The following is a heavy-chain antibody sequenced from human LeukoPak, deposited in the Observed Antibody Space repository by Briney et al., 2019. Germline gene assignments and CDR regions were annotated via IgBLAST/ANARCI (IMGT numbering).Heavy chain of an antibody. CDR2: INKDGTEK. CDR1: QLTFSSYC. D-gene: IGHD1-26*01. Sequence: PGGSLRLSCAAYQLTFSSYCMTWLRQGPGKGLEWVATINKDGTEKYYVDSVKGRFTISRDNAENSLYLHMNSLRADDMAVYYCTRGGRGTSYYWQYWGQGTLVTVSS. CDR3: TRGGRGTSYYWQY. J-gene: IGHJ4*02. V-gene: IGHV3-7*01.